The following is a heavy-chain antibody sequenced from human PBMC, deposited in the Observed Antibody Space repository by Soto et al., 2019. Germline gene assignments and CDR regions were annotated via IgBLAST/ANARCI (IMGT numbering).Heavy chain of an antibody. Sequence: GGSLRLSCSGSGFTFRGYGMHWVRQAPGKGLECVGVISIDGDIKYYGDSVKGRFAISRDNSKSTLYLQMSSLRPEDTAVYYCAKSYYYDSSGSYSPRGYYYYFGMDVWGQGTTVTVYS. J-gene: IGHJ6*02. CDR3: AKSYYYDSSGSYSPRGYYYYFGMDV. D-gene: IGHD3-22*01. V-gene: IGHV3-30*18. CDR1: GFTFRGYG. CDR2: ISIDGDIK.